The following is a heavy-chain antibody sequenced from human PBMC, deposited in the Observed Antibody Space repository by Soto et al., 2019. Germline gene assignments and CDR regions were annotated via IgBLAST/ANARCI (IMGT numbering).Heavy chain of an antibody. J-gene: IGHJ4*02. CDR3: AKRFTLFGEVKLSHDFDY. V-gene: IGHV3-23*01. CDR1: GLTFSSHA. D-gene: IGHD3-3*01. CDR2: ISYSGTTT. Sequence: GGSLRLSCAASGLTFSSHAMSWVRQAPGKGLEWVSAISYSGTTTYYAESVKGRFTISRDNSKNTLYLQMNSLRVEDTAIYYCAKRFTLFGEVKLSHDFDYWGQGTLVTVSS.